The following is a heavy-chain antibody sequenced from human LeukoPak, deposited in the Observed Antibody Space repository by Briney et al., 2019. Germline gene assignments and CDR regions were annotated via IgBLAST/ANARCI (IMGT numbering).Heavy chain of an antibody. Sequence: SETLSLTCAVYGGSFSGYYWSWIRQPPGKGLEWIGEINHSGGTNYNPSLKSRVTISVDTSKNQFSLKLSSVTAADTAVYYCARGTMRWLRPYYFDYWGQGTLVTVSS. CDR1: GGSFSGYY. CDR3: ARGTMRWLRPYYFDY. J-gene: IGHJ4*02. V-gene: IGHV4-34*01. CDR2: INHSGGT. D-gene: IGHD5-12*01.